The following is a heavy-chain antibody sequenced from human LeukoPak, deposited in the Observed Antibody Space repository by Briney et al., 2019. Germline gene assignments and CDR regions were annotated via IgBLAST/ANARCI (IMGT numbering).Heavy chain of an antibody. V-gene: IGHV4-39*07. J-gene: IGHJ4*02. Sequence: SETLSLTCTVSGGSISSSSYYWGWIRQPPGKGLEWIGSIYYSGSTYYNPSLRSRVTISVDTSKNQFSLKLSSVTAADTAVYYCARLHFFGYSGYAFDYWGQGTLVTVSS. D-gene: IGHD5-12*01. CDR2: IYYSGST. CDR3: ARLHFFGYSGYAFDY. CDR1: GGSISSSSYY.